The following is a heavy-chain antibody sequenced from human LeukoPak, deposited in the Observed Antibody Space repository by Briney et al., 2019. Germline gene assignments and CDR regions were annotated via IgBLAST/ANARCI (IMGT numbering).Heavy chain of an antibody. J-gene: IGHJ4*02. D-gene: IGHD3-22*01. CDR3: AKAEGSGYFYYFDY. CDR1: GFTFSSYA. V-gene: IGHV3-23*01. CDR2: ISGSGGST. Sequence: PGGSLRLSCAASGFTFSSYAMSWVRKAPGKGLEWVSAISGSGGSTYYADSVKGRFTISRDNSKNTLYLQMNSLRAEDTAVYYCAKAEGSGYFYYFDYWGQGTLVTVSS.